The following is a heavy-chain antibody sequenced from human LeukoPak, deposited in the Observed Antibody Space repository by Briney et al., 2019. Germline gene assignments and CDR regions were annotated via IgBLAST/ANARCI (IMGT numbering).Heavy chain of an antibody. Sequence: GGSLRLSCAASGFIYSSYAMHWVRQAPGKGLEWVAVISYDGSNKYYADSVKGRFTISRDNSKNTLYLQMNSLRAEDTAVYYCANGISGSAPLVYWGQGTLVTVSS. CDR2: ISYDGSNK. CDR1: GFIYSSYA. V-gene: IGHV3-30-3*01. D-gene: IGHD3-10*01. CDR3: ANGISGSAPLVY. J-gene: IGHJ4*02.